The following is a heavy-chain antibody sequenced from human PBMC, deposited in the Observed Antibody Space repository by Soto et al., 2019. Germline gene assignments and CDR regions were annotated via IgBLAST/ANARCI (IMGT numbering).Heavy chain of an antibody. Sequence: GGSLRLSCAASGFTFSDYYMSWIRQAPGKWLEWVSYISSSSTNTNYADSVKGRFTISRDNAKNSLYLQMNSLRAEDTAVYYCAASVYYYRFDYWGQGXLVTVYS. CDR1: GFTFSDYY. V-gene: IGHV3-11*06. CDR3: AASVYYYRFDY. CDR2: ISSSSTNT. J-gene: IGHJ4*02. D-gene: IGHD3-22*01.